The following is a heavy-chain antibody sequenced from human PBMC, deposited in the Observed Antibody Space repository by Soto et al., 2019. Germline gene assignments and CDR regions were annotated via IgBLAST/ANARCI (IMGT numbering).Heavy chain of an antibody. CDR1: GFSFSTSGVG. V-gene: IGHV2-5*01. Sequence: SGPTLVNPTQTLTLTCSFSGFSFSTSGVGVGWVRQPPGKALEWLALIYWSGDEHYRPSLKSRLTITKDTSKNQVVLIMTNMDPVDTTTYYCARGLATLPVFAFDVWGQGTTVTVSS. J-gene: IGHJ3*01. CDR3: ARGLATLPVFAFDV. D-gene: IGHD6-6*01. CDR2: IYWSGDE.